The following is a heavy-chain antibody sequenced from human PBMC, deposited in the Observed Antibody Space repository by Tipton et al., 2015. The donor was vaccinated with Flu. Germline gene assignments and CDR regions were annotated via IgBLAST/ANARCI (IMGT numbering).Heavy chain of an antibody. V-gene: IGHV4-4*07. Sequence: TLSLTCTVSGGSLSSFYWSWIRQPAGKGLEWIGRIYSSGSTYYNLSLKSRVTMSVDTSKNQFSLKLSSVTAADTAVYYCACRGSCYHWGQGTLVTVSS. J-gene: IGHJ4*02. D-gene: IGHD1-26*01. CDR2: IYSSGST. CDR3: ACRGSCYH. CDR1: GGSLSSFY.